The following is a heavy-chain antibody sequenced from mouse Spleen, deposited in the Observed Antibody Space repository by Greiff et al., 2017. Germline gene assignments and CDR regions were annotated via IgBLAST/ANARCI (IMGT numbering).Heavy chain of an antibody. V-gene: IGHV1-63*01. J-gene: IGHJ1*01. Sequence: QVQLKQSGAELVRPGTSVKMSCKASGYTFTNYWIGWAKQRPGHGLEWIGDIYPGGGYTNYNEKFKGKATLTADKSSSTAYMQFSSLTSEDSAIYYCARYGHYGNFYWYFDVWGAGTTVTVSS. CDR2: IYPGGGYT. CDR3: ARYGHYGNFYWYFDV. CDR1: GYTFTNYW. D-gene: IGHD2-1*01.